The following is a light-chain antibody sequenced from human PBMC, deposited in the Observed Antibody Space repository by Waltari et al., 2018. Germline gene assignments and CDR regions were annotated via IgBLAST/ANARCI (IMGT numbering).Light chain of an antibody. J-gene: IGKJ1*01. CDR1: QSISSY. CDR3: QQSYSTLTWT. Sequence: DIQMTQSPSSLSASVGDRVTITCRASQSISSYLNWYQQKPGKAPKLRIYAASSLQSGVPSRFSCSGSGTDFTLTISSLQPEDFATYYCQQSYSTLTWTFGQGTKVEIK. CDR2: AAS. V-gene: IGKV1-39*01.